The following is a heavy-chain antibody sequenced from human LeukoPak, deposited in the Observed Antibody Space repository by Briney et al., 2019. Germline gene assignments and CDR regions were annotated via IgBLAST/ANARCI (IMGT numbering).Heavy chain of an antibody. D-gene: IGHD3-22*01. CDR1: GFTFSTYW. Sequence: PGGSLRLSCAASGFTFSTYWMSWVRQAPGKGLEWVANINQDGSDTYYMDSVKGRFTISRDNAKNSLYLQLNSLRAEDTAIYYCARTYDYDSRGHDFFQHWGQGTLVTVSS. CDR3: ARTYDYDSRGHDFFQH. CDR2: INQDGSDT. J-gene: IGHJ1*01. V-gene: IGHV3-7*01.